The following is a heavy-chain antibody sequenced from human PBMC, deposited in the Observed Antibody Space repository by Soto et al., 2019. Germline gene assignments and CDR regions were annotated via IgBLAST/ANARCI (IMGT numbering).Heavy chain of an antibody. V-gene: IGHV3-23*01. CDR1: GCTFSSYA. CDR2: ISGSGGST. J-gene: IGHJ4*02. CDR3: AKDQSICPLQRMGYFDY. D-gene: IGHD3-3*02. Sequence: EVQLLESGGGLVQPGGSLRLSCAASGCTFSSYAMSWVRQAPGKGLEWVSAISGSGGSTYYADSVKGRFTISRDNSKNTLYLQMDSLKSDDTAVYYCAKDQSICPLQRMGYFDYWCQGTLVTVSS.